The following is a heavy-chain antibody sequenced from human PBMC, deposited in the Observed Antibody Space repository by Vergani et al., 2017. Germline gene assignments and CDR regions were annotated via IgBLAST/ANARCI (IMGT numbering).Heavy chain of an antibody. D-gene: IGHD4-23*01. V-gene: IGHV4-4*03. CDR2: ISHSGST. CDR3: ARAPGDNSHNYYDCGGMDV. CDR1: GGSISSRHW. Sequence: QVQLQESGPGLVKPPGTLSLTCAVSGGSISSRHWWSWVRQTPGKGLEWIGEISHSGSTHYNPSLKSRVTISVDKSKIQLSLKLSFVTAADTAVYYCARAPGDNSHNYYDCGGMDVWGQGTTVTVSS. J-gene: IGHJ6*01.